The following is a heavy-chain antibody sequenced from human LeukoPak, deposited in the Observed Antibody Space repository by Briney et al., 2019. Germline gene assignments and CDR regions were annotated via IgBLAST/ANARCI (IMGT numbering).Heavy chain of an antibody. CDR1: GFTFSSYA. CDR3: AKESPSFDY. V-gene: IGHV3-23*01. J-gene: IGHJ4*02. CDR2: ISGSGVST. Sequence: HSGGSLRLSCAASGFTFSSYAMSWVRQAPGKGLEWVSVISGSGVSTHYADSVKGRFTISRDNSKNTLYLQMNSLRAEDTAVYYCAKESPSFDYWGQGTQVTVSS.